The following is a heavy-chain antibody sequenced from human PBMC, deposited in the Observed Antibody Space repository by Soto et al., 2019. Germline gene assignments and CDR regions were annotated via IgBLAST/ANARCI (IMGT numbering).Heavy chain of an antibody. Sequence: GASVKVSCKASGGTFSSYAISWVRQAPGQGLEWMGGIIPIFGTANYAQKFQGRVTITADESTSTAYMELSSLRSEDTAVYYCARERPGGNDFDYWGQGTLVTVSS. CDR2: IIPIFGTA. CDR1: GGTFSSYA. CDR3: ARERPGGNDFDY. D-gene: IGHD2-15*01. J-gene: IGHJ4*02. V-gene: IGHV1-69*13.